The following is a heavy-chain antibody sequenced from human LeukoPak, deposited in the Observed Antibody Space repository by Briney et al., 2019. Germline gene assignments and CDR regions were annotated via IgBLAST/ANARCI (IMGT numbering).Heavy chain of an antibody. V-gene: IGHV4-61*02. CDR2: IYSSGIT. D-gene: IGHD6-13*01. CDR3: ARMGISAAGTAPDGFDI. J-gene: IGHJ3*02. CDR1: GDSSISGSYY. Sequence: SETLSLTCTVSGDSSISGSYYWSWIRQPAGKGLEWIGRIYSSGITNYHPSLRSRVTISLDASKNQFSLRLSSLTASDTAVYFCARMGISAAGTAPDGFDIWGQGTMVTVSA.